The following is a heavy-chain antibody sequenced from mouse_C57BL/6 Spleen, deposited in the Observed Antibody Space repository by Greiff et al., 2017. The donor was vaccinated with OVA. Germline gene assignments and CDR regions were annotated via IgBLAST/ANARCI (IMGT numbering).Heavy chain of an antibody. V-gene: IGHV1-9*01. Sequence: QVQLQQSGAELVKPGASVKLSCTASGFNIKAYYMHWVKQRPGHGLEWIGEILPGSGSTNYNEKFKGKATFTADTSSNTAYMQLSSLTTEDSAIYYCARSHYDYYAMDYWGQGTSVTVSS. CDR1: GFNIKAYY. D-gene: IGHD1-2*01. CDR3: ARSHYDYYAMDY. CDR2: ILPGSGST. J-gene: IGHJ4*01.